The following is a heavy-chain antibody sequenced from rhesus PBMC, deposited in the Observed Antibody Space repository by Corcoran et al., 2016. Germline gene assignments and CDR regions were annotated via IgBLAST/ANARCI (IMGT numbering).Heavy chain of an antibody. CDR1: GGSISSNS. CDR3: VGLMVAGPVEY. J-gene: IGHJ4*01. D-gene: IGHD6-37*01. Sequence: LQLQESGPGLVKPSETLSLTCAVSGGSISSNSWTWIRQPPGKGLEWIGRISGDTRSTAYPPSLRSRVTITTDTSKTQFSLKVDSVTAADTAVYYCVGLMVAGPVEYWGQGVLVTVSS. CDR2: ISGDTRST. V-gene: IGHV4-173*01.